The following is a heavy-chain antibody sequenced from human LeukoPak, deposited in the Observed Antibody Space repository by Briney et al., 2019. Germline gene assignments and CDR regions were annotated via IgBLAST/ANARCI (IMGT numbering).Heavy chain of an antibody. Sequence: SETLSLICTVSGCXISSYCWSWIRQPPGKGLEWIGYIYYSGSTNYNPTLKSRVTISVDTSKNQFSLKLSSVTAADTAVYYCARVHYWYFDLWGRGTLVTVSS. V-gene: IGHV4-59*01. CDR1: GCXISSYC. CDR2: IYYSGST. CDR3: ARVHYWYFDL. J-gene: IGHJ2*01.